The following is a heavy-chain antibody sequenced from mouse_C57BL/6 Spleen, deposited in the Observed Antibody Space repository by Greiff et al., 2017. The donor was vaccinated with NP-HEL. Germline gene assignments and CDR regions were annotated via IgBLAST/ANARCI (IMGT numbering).Heavy chain of an antibody. Sequence: QVHVKQPGAELVMPGASVTLSCKASGYTFTSYWMHWVKQRPGQGLAWIGEIDPSDSYTNYNQKFKGKSTLTVDKSSSTAYMQLSSLTSEDSAVYYCARWGNYEAYWGQGTLVTVSA. V-gene: IGHV1-69*01. CDR2: IDPSDSYT. D-gene: IGHD2-3*01. CDR1: GYTFTSYW. J-gene: IGHJ3*01. CDR3: ARWGNYEAY.